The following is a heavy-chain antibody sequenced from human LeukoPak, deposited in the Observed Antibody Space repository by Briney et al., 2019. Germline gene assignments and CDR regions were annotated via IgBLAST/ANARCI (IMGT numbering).Heavy chain of an antibody. D-gene: IGHD5-12*01. V-gene: IGHV1-24*01. Sequence: ASVKVSCKVSGYTLTELSMHWVRQAPGKGLAWMGGFDPEDGETIYAQKFQGRVTMTEDTSTDTAYMELSSLRSEDTAVYYCATGLIVATIIELDYWGQGTLVTVSS. J-gene: IGHJ4*02. CDR1: GYTLTELS. CDR3: ATGLIVATIIELDY. CDR2: FDPEDGET.